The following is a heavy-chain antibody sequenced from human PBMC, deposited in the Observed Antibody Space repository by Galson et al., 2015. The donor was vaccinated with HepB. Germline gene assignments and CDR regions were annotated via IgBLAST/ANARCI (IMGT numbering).Heavy chain of an antibody. V-gene: IGHV1-18*04. J-gene: IGHJ4*02. CDR1: GYTFTSYY. Sequence: SVKVSCKASGYTFTSYYMHWVRQAPGQGLEWMGWISAYNGNTNYAQKLQGRVTMTTDTSTSTAYMELRSLRSDDTAVYYCARSRIGCSGGSCYSVHWGQGTLVTVSS. D-gene: IGHD2-15*01. CDR3: ARSRIGCSGGSCYSVH. CDR2: ISAYNGNT.